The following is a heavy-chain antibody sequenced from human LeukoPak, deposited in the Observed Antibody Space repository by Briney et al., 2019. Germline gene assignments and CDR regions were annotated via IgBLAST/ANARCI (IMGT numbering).Heavy chain of an antibody. Sequence: PGGSLRLSCAASGFTFSSYAMQWVRQAPGKGLEWVAVISYDGRNKYYADSVKGRFTISRDNSKNTLYLQMNSLRAEDTAVYYCAKSYYDFWSGYYQTFDYWGQGTLVTVSS. CDR1: GFTFSSYA. CDR2: ISYDGRNK. J-gene: IGHJ4*02. D-gene: IGHD3-3*01. CDR3: AKSYYDFWSGYYQTFDY. V-gene: IGHV3-30*04.